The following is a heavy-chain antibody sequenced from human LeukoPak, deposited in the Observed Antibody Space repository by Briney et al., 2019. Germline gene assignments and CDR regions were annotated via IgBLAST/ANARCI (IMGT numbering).Heavy chain of an antibody. CDR3: ARAGYGYYFDY. CDR1: GFTFSSYS. J-gene: IGHJ4*02. CDR2: ISSSSSTI. V-gene: IGHV3-48*01. Sequence: GGSLRLSCAASGFTFSSYSMNWVRQAPGKGLEWVSYISSSSSTIYYAGSVKGRFTISRDNAKNSLYLQMNSLRAEDTAVYYCARAGYGYYFDYWGQGTLVTVSS. D-gene: IGHD4-17*01.